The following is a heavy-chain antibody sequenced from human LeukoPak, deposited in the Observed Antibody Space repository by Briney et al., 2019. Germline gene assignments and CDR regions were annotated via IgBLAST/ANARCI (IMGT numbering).Heavy chain of an antibody. CDR2: ISGSGGST. V-gene: IGHV3-23*01. D-gene: IGHD1-26*01. J-gene: IGHJ4*02. Sequence: GGSLRLSCAASGFTFSSYAMSWVRQAPGKGLEWVSAISGSGGSTYYADSVKGRFTISRDNSKNTLYLQMNSLRAEDTAVYYCAKDSAPSIVGASYFDYWGQGILVTVSS. CDR1: GFTFSSYA. CDR3: AKDSAPSIVGASYFDY.